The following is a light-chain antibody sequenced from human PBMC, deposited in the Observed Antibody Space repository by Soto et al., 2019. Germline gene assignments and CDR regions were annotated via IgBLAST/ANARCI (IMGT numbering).Light chain of an antibody. J-gene: IGKJ3*01. CDR2: VAS. V-gene: IGKV3-15*01. CDR1: HSVGSN. CDR3: QQYNTWPPFD. Sequence: IVMTQSPATLSVSPGERATLSCRASHSVGSNVAWYQQKPGQAPRLLIYVASTRATGIPARFSGSGSGTEFTLTISSLQSEDFAMYFCQQYNTWPPFDFGPGTKVDIK.